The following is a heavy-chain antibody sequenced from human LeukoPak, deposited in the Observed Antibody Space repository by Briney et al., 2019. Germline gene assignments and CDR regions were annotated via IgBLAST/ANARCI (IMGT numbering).Heavy chain of an antibody. D-gene: IGHD2-15*01. J-gene: IGHJ4*02. Sequence: SGPTLVNPTQTLTLTCTFSGFSLSTSGVGVGWIRQPPGKALEWLALIYWDDDIRSRPPLKNRLTITKDTSKNQVVLTLTNMDPVDTATYYCAHRGSLSTSRGYYFDYWGQGTLVTVTS. V-gene: IGHV2-5*02. CDR3: AHRGSLSTSRGYYFDY. CDR1: GFSLSTSGVG. CDR2: IYWDDDI.